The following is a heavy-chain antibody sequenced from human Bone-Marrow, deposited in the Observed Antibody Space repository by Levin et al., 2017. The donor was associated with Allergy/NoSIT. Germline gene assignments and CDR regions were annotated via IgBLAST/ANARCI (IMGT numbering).Heavy chain of an antibody. D-gene: IGHD6-13*01. J-gene: IGHJ2*01. CDR3: ARDFPYSTDWYFDL. CDR1: GFTFTSYG. V-gene: IGHV3-33*05. CDR2: ILYDGNKK. Sequence: GGSLRLSCAASGFTFTSYGMHWVRQAPGKGLEWVAAILYDGNKKYYADSVNGRFTISRENSKNTLYLQMKSLRVEDTAVYYCARDFPYSTDWYFDLWGRGTLVTVSS.